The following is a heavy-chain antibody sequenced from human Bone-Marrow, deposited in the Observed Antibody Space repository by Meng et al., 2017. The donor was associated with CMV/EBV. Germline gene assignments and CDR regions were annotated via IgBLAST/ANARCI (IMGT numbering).Heavy chain of an antibody. Sequence: GGSLRLSCAASGFSFSSYWMSWVRQAPGKGLEWVANIKQDGSEKYYVDSVKGRFTISRDNAKNTLYLQMNSLRTEDTAVYFCANSFRGGSASFTDAFDVWGQGTMVAVSS. V-gene: IGHV3-7*01. CDR3: ANSFRGGSASFTDAFDV. D-gene: IGHD2-15*01. CDR1: GFSFSSYW. CDR2: IKQDGSEK. J-gene: IGHJ3*01.